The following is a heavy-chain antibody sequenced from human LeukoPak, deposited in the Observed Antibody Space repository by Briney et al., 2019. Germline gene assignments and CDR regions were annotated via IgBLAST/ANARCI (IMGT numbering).Heavy chain of an antibody. CDR1: GGSFSGYY. J-gene: IGHJ5*01. V-gene: IGHV4-34*01. D-gene: IGHD4-17*01. CDR2: INHSGST. Sequence: PSETLSLTCAVYGGSFSGYYWSWIRQPPGKGLEWIGEINHSGSTNYNPSLKSRVTISVDTSKNQFSLKLSSVTAADTAVYYCARGERHDYGVLNWFDPWGEGTAVTVSS. CDR3: ARGERHDYGVLNWFDP.